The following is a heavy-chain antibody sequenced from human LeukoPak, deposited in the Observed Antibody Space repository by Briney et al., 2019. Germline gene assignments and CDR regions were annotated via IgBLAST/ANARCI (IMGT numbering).Heavy chain of an antibody. Sequence: GGYLRLYCAASGFTFSSYAMSWVRQAPGKGLEWVSAISGSGGSTYYADSVKGRFTISRDNSKNTLYLQMNSLRAEDTAVYYCAKDAGIAVAGKRSGFDYWGQGTLVTVSS. D-gene: IGHD6-19*01. V-gene: IGHV3-23*01. CDR3: AKDAGIAVAGKRSGFDY. CDR1: GFTFSSYA. J-gene: IGHJ4*02. CDR2: ISGSGGST.